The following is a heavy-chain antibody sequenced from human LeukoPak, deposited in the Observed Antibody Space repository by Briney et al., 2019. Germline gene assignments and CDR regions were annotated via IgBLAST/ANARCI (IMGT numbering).Heavy chain of an antibody. CDR2: ISSSGSTI. CDR3: ARDSKQRITIFGVDLDAFDI. V-gene: IGHV3-48*03. D-gene: IGHD3-3*01. J-gene: IGHJ3*02. CDR1: GFTFSSYE. Sequence: GGSLRLSCAASGFTFSSYEMNWVRQAPGKGLEGVSYISSSGSTIYYADSVKGRFTISRDNAKNSLYLQMNSLRAEDTAVYYCARDSKQRITIFGVDLDAFDIWGQGTMVTVSS.